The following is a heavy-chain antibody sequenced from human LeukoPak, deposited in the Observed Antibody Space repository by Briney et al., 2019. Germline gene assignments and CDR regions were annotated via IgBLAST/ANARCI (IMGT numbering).Heavy chain of an antibody. CDR2: INPNSGGT. CDR3: ARLNSGYDTLLYGY. D-gene: IGHD5-12*01. J-gene: IGHJ4*02. CDR1: GYTFTGYY. V-gene: IGHV1-2*02. Sequence: ASVTVSCKASGYTFTGYYMHWVRQAPGQGLEWMGWINPNSGGTNYAQRFQGRVTMTRDTSISTAYMELSRLRSDDTAVYYCARLNSGYDTLLYGYWGQGTLVTVSS.